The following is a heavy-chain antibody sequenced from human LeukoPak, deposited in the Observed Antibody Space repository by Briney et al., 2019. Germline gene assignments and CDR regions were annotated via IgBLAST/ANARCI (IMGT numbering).Heavy chain of an antibody. Sequence: SETLSLTCTVSSGSISNFLWNWIRQTPEKGLEWVGNISETGSTNYNPSLRNRVTISVDTSKNQFSLKLSSVTAADTAVYYCARVSTVVTPSYYYYYYMDVWGKGTTVTVSS. J-gene: IGHJ6*03. D-gene: IGHD4-23*01. CDR3: ARVSTVVTPSYYYYYYMDV. V-gene: IGHV4-59*01. CDR1: SGSISNFL. CDR2: ISETGST.